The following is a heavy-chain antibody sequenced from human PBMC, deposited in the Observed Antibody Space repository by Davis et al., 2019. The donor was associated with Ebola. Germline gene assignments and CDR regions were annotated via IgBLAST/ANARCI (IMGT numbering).Heavy chain of an antibody. J-gene: IGHJ2*01. V-gene: IGHV3-48*03. CDR1: GFTFYRYE. CDR2: ISSGGHDT. Sequence: GGSLRLSCAASGFTFYRYEMNWVRQAPGKGLEWIAFISSGGHDTYYADSVRGRFTISRDNAKNLLYLQLNSLRDEDTALYYCAKDAEDGSGNWFFDFRGRGALVTVSS. CDR3: AKDAEDGSGNWFFDF. D-gene: IGHD5-24*01.